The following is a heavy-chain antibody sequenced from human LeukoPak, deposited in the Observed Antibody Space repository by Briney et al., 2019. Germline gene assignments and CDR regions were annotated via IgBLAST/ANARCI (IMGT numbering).Heavy chain of an antibody. Sequence: SETLSLTCTVSGGSVSEDNFYWGWIRQPPGKGLEWIGYSHYGGYPNYNPSLKSRVRISVDTSKNQFSLNLSSVTAADTAVYYCARDASLVYFYAMDVWGKGTTVTVSS. D-gene: IGHD2-21*01. CDR3: ARDASLVYFYAMDV. J-gene: IGHJ6*04. V-gene: IGHV4-61*01. CDR2: SHYGGYP. CDR1: GGSVSEDNFY.